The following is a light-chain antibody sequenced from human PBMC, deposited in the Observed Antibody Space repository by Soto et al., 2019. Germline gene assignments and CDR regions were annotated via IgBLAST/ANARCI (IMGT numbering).Light chain of an antibody. CDR3: QSYDSSNLAV. V-gene: IGLV6-57*01. CDR1: SGSIASNY. CDR2: EDN. Sequence: NFMLTQPHSVSESPGKTVTISCTRSSGSIASNYVQWYQQRPRSSPTTVLFEDNNRPPGVPDRFSASIDSSSTSSSLTISGRKTEDEADYYCQSYDSSNLAVFGGGTQLTVL. J-gene: IGLJ7*01.